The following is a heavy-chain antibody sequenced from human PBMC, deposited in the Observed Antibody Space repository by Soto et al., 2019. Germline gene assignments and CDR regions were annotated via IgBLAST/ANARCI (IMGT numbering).Heavy chain of an antibody. D-gene: IGHD2-2*01. CDR1: GFTFSSYG. J-gene: IGHJ6*02. Sequence: GGSLRLSCAASGFTFSSYGMHWVRQAPGKGLEWVAVISYDGSNKYYADSVKGRFTISRDNSKNTLYLQMNSLRAEDTAVYYCAKVGTRNCVHYYYGMDVWGQGTTVIGSS. CDR2: ISYDGSNK. CDR3: AKVGTRNCVHYYYGMDV. V-gene: IGHV3-30*18.